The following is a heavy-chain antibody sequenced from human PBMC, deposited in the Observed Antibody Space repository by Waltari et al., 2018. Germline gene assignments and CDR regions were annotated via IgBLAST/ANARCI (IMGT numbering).Heavy chain of an antibody. V-gene: IGHV3-21*01. CDR2: ISSSSIYI. Sequence: EVQLVESGGGLVKPGGSLILSWAASGCTFSRVRMPWVRQAPGKGLEWVSSISSSSIYIYYADAVKGRFTISRDNAKNSLYLQMNSLRAEDTAVYYCASEAVGAWYYFDYWGQGTLVTVSS. J-gene: IGHJ4*02. CDR1: GCTFSRVR. D-gene: IGHD1-26*01. CDR3: ASEAVGAWYYFDY.